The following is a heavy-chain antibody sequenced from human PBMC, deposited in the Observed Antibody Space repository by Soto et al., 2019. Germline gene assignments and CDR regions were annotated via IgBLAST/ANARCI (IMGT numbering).Heavy chain of an antibody. Sequence: QITLKESGPTVVKPTQTVTLTCAVSGFSLSADGVAVGWIRQSPGQALEWLALIYWDDDRRYSPSLAARLTINKDTSRHQAVLTMTSGHPVDPGTFFWAPQKQTRYRRFDTWGRGPRVTVSS. V-gene: IGHV2-5*02. CDR1: GFSLSADGVA. CDR3: APQKQTRYRRFDT. D-gene: IGHD5-18*01. J-gene: IGHJ4*02. CDR2: IYWDDDR.